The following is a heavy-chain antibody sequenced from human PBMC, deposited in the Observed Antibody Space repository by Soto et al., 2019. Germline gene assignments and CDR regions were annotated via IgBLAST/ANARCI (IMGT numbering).Heavy chain of an antibody. D-gene: IGHD3-3*01. CDR1: GGSISSDSSY. V-gene: IGHV4-31*03. CDR2: IFYSGAF. CDR3: AIAPHSPSIFGLALPYFFDS. J-gene: IGHJ4*02. Sequence: SETLSLTCTVSGGSISSDSSYWSWIRQRPGMGLEWIGYIFYSGAFYYTPSLRGRVMILADTSKNHFTLRLSSVTAADTAVYYCAIAPHSPSIFGLALPYFFDSWGQGTLVTVSS.